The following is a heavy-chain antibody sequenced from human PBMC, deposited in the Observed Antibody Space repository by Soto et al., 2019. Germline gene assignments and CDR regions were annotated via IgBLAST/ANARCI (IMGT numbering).Heavy chain of an antibody. V-gene: IGHV3-48*03. CDR1: GFTFSSYE. CDR3: AREPPMDCSGGSCYSGFIDY. J-gene: IGHJ4*02. CDR2: ISSSGSTI. D-gene: IGHD2-15*01. Sequence: GGSLRLSCAASGFTFSSYEMNWVRQAPGKGLGWVSYISSSGSTIYYADSVKGRFTISRDNAKNSLYLQMNSLRAEDTAVYYCAREPPMDCSGGSCYSGFIDYWGQGTLVTVSS.